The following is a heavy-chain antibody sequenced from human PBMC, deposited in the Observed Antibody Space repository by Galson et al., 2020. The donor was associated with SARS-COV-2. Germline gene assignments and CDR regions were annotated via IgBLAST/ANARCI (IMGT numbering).Heavy chain of an antibody. CDR3: ARGYQGVVPSPVLGLGLFDACCCMDV. CDR1: GGSFSGYS. Sequence: SETLSLTCAASGGSFSGYSWTWIRQAPGKGPEWIGEINSGGDTKYSTYPSSRVTLSADTTRNQFSLNRTSVSAADTALYFCARGYQGVVPSPVLGLGLFDACCCMDVWGKGTTVTVSS. J-gene: IGHJ6*03. CDR2: INSGGDT. D-gene: IGHD3-16*01. V-gene: IGHV4-34*01.